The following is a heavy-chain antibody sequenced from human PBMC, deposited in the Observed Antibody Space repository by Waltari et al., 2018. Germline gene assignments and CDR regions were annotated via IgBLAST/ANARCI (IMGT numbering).Heavy chain of an antibody. CDR1: GFTFSSYW. V-gene: IGHV3-74*01. D-gene: IGHD6-19*01. CDR2: VNSNRSTT. J-gene: IGHJ4*02. Sequence: EVQLVESGGGLVQPGGSLRLSCAVSGFTFSSYWMQWVRQAPGKGLVLVSRVNSNRSTTNYADFGKGRVTICRDNAKNTLYLQMNSLRVEDTAVYYCARAKSVVAGTCAYWGQGALVTVSS. CDR3: ARAKSVVAGTCAY.